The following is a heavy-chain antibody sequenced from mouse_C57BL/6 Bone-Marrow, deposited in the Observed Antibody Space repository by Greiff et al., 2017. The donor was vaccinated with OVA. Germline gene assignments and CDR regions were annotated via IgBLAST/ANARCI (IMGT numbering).Heavy chain of an antibody. J-gene: IGHJ2*01. CDR3: TGGDYYGSSYVDD. Sequence: SLQLSFFSSSFPCLHSLLNWGRQSPEKGLEWFAQIILKSDNYATHYAESVKGRFTISRDDSKSSVYLQMNNLRAEDTGIYYCTGGDYYGSSYVDDWGQGTTLKVSS. D-gene: IGHD1-1*01. CDR1: SFPCLHSL. CDR2: IILKSDNYAT. V-gene: IGHV6-3*01.